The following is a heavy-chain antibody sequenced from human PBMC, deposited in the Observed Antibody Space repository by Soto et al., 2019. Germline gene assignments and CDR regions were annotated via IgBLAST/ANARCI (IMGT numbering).Heavy chain of an antibody. J-gene: IGHJ5*02. D-gene: IGHD3-3*01. CDR1: GGSFSGYY. V-gene: IGHV4-34*01. CDR2: INHSGST. Sequence: WETLSLTCAVYGGSFSGYYWSLIRQPPGKGLEWIGEINHSGSTNYNPSLKSRVTISVDTSKNQFSLKLSSVTAADTAVYYCARVVITIFGVVRKYNWFDPWGQGPLVTVSS. CDR3: ARVVITIFGVVRKYNWFDP.